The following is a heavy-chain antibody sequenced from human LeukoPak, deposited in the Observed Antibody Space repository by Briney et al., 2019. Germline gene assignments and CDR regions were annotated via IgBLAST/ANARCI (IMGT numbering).Heavy chain of an antibody. CDR1: GFTFEDFA. CDR2: VKGGGNT. D-gene: IGHD1-26*01. CDR3: ARDDGRSFHLDY. V-gene: IGHV3-43*02. Sequence: TGGSLRLSCAASGFTFEDFAMHWVRQPPGKGLEWVSLVKGGGNTYYTDSVLGRFTISRDNSKNSLYLEMNSLRSEDTAFYYCARDDGRSFHLDYWGQGTLVTVSP. J-gene: IGHJ4*02.